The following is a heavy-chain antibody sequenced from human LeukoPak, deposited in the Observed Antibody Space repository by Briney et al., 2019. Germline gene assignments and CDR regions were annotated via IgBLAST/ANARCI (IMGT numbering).Heavy chain of an antibody. J-gene: IGHJ4*02. Sequence: GGSPRLSCAASGFTFSSYAMSWVRQAPGKGLEWVAVISYDGSNKYYADSVKGRFTISRDNSKNTLYLQMNSLRAEDTAVYYCAKGGFGELGQQIDYWGQGTLVTVSS. D-gene: IGHD3-10*01. CDR2: ISYDGSNK. CDR3: AKGGFGELGQQIDY. V-gene: IGHV3-30*18. CDR1: GFTFSSYA.